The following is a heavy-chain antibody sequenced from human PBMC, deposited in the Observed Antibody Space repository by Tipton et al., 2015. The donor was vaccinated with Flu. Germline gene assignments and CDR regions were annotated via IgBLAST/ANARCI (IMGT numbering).Heavy chain of an antibody. D-gene: IGHD6-6*01. Sequence: LVKPTQTLTLTCTFSGFSLSTSGVGVGWIRQPPGKGLEWIGEINHSGSTNYNPSLKSRVTISVDTSKNQFSLKLSSVTAADTAVYYCARGLYSSSYDGLGWFDPWGQGTLVTVSS. V-gene: IGHV4-39*07. CDR2: INHSGST. CDR1: GFSLSTSGVG. J-gene: IGHJ5*02. CDR3: ARGLYSSSYDGLGWFDP.